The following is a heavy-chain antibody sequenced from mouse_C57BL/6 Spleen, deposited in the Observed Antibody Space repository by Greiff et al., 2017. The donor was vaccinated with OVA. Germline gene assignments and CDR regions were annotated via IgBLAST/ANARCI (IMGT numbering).Heavy chain of an antibody. CDR1: GYTFTDYN. J-gene: IGHJ3*01. CDR3: ARWGSSGAWFAY. Sequence: QLQQSGPELVKPGASVKMSCKASGYTFTDYNMHWVKQSHGKSLEWIGYINPNNGGTSYNQKFKGKATLTVNKSSSTAYMELRSLTSEDSAVYYCARWGSSGAWFAYWGQGTLVTVSA. V-gene: IGHV1-22*01. CDR2: INPNNGGT. D-gene: IGHD3-2*02.